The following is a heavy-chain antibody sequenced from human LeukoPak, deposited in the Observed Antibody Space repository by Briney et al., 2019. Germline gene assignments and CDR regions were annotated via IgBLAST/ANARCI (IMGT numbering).Heavy chain of an antibody. CDR2: ISHTGRT. V-gene: IGHV4-34*01. CDR3: TRTSPGIPLDF. J-gene: IGHJ4*02. Sequence: KPSETLFLTCGVSGVSFSGYYWSWIRQAPGKGPEWIGEISHTGRTAYNPSLKSRVTISLDTSKNQFSLKLTFVSAADTAVYYCTRTSPGIPLDFWGQGTLVTVSS. D-gene: IGHD1-26*01. CDR1: GVSFSGYY.